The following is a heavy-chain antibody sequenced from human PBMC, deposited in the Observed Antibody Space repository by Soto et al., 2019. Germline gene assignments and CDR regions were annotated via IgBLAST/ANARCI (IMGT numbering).Heavy chain of an antibody. Sequence: QVQLQESGPGLVKSSQTLSLPCSVSGGSISRSVYYWTWLRQHPGKGLEWIGHIYYAGSTYSNPSLKSHLSSSLDTSINQFSTKLNSVTAAATAVYYRARGLTTLYYFDSWGPGNPWQRLL. CDR2: IYYAGST. D-gene: IGHD1-1*01. V-gene: IGHV4-31*02. CDR1: GGSISRSVYY. CDR3: ARGLTTLYYFDS. J-gene: IGHJ4*02.